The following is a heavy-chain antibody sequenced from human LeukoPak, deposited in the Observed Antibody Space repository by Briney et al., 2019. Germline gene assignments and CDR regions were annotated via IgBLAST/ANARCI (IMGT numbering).Heavy chain of an antibody. J-gene: IGHJ4*02. CDR2: IIPIFGTA. CDR3: ANPRYDSSGYYYVD. V-gene: IGHV1-69*13. D-gene: IGHD3-22*01. CDR1: GGTFSSYA. Sequence: ASVKVSCKASGGTFSSYAISWVRQAPGQGLEWMGGIIPIFGTANYAQKFQGRVTITADESTSTGYMELSSLRSEDTAVYYCANPRYDSSGYYYVDWGQGTLVTVSS.